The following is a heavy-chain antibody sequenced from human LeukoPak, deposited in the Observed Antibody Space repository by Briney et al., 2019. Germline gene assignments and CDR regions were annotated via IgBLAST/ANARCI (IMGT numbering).Heavy chain of an antibody. CDR1: GDSISSNYW. CDR3: ARVSGSYGGFDGFDY. Sequence: SETLSLTCAVSGDSISSNYWWSWVRQSPGKGLEWIGEILQSGSTYYNPSLKSRVTISVDTSKNQFSLKLSSVTAADTAVYYCARVSGSYGGFDGFDYWGQGTLVTVSS. D-gene: IGHD1-26*01. V-gene: IGHV4-4*02. J-gene: IGHJ4*02. CDR2: ILQSGST.